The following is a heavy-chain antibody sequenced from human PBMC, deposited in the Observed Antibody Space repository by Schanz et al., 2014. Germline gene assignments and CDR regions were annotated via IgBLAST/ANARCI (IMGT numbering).Heavy chain of an antibody. V-gene: IGHV3-30*03. CDR3: TRDRGALINHNDALDL. CDR1: GFTSSNAW. J-gene: IGHJ3*01. D-gene: IGHD3-16*01. Sequence: VQLVESGGGLVKPGGSLRLSCAASGFTSSNAWMSWVRQAPGQGLEKVAVTSTDGTKTYYAASVRGRFTISRDNSKNTVYLQMNSLRSEDTAVYYCTRDRGALINHNDALDLWGQGTMVSVSS. CDR2: TSTDGTKT.